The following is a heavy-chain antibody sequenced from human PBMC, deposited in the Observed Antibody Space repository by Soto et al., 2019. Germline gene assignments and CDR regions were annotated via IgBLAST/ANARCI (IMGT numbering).Heavy chain of an antibody. CDR2: IYHSGST. CDR3: ARGYYDYVWGSYRYYYFDY. Sequence: SETLSLTCAVSGGSISSSNWWSWVRQPPGKGLEWIGEIYHSGSTNYNPSLKSRVTISVDKSKNQFSLKLSSVTAADTAVYYCARGYYDYVWGSYRYYYFDYWGQGTLVTVSS. D-gene: IGHD3-16*02. CDR1: GGSISSSNW. V-gene: IGHV4-4*02. J-gene: IGHJ4*02.